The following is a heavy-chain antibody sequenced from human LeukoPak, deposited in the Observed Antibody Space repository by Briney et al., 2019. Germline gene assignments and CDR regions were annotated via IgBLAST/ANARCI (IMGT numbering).Heavy chain of an antibody. Sequence: GGSLRLSCAASGFTFSSYSMNWVRQAPGKGLEWVSSISSSSSYIYYADSVKGRFTISRDNAKNSLYLQMNSLRAEDTAVYYCARDDALVATGSFDYWGQGTLVTVSS. CDR2: ISSSSSYI. D-gene: IGHD5-12*01. V-gene: IGHV3-21*04. J-gene: IGHJ4*02. CDR1: GFTFSSYS. CDR3: ARDDALVATGSFDY.